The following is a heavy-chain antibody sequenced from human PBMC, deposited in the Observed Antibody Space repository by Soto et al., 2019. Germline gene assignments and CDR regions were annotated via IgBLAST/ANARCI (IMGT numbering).Heavy chain of an antibody. CDR3: ARDPGLCSSSTCPNYYGLDV. Sequence: PGGSLRLSSAASGFNFSNYAMYWVRQAPGKGLEWVAAIRFDGTEKYYEDSVKGRFTISRDNSKNTQYLQVNKVRAEDTALYYCARDPGLCSSSTCPNYYGLDVWGQGTTVTVSS. V-gene: IGHV3-33*07. J-gene: IGHJ6*02. CDR2: IRFDGTEK. D-gene: IGHD2-2*01. CDR1: GFNFSNYA.